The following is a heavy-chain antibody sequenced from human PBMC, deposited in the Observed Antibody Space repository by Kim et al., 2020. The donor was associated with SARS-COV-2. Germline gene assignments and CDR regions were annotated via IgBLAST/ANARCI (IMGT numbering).Heavy chain of an antibody. D-gene: IGHD1-26*01. CDR2: ISSSGSTI. V-gene: IGHV3-48*03. Sequence: GGSLRLSCAASGFTFSSYEMNWVRQAPGKGLEWVSYISSSGSTIYYADSVKGRFTISRDNAKNSLYLQMNSLRAEDTAVYYCAREYSGSYSGGYYYYGMDVWGQGTTVTVSS. J-gene: IGHJ6*02. CDR1: GFTFSSYE. CDR3: AREYSGSYSGGYYYYGMDV.